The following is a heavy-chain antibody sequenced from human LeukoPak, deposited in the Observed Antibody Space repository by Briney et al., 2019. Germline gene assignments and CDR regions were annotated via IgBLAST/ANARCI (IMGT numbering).Heavy chain of an antibody. V-gene: IGHV3-74*01. Sequence: GGSLRLSCAASGFTFSGYWMHWVRQAPGKGLVWVSRINNDGSITTYADSVKGRFTISRDNAKNTVYLQMNSLRVEDTAVYHCAKGRYHDSSGYPIDYWGQGTLVTVSS. D-gene: IGHD3-22*01. CDR3: AKGRYHDSSGYPIDY. CDR2: INNDGSIT. CDR1: GFTFSGYW. J-gene: IGHJ4*02.